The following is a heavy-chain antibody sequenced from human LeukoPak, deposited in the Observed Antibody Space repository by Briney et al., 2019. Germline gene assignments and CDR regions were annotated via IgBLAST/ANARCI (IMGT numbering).Heavy chain of an antibody. J-gene: IGHJ1*01. D-gene: IGHD2-15*01. V-gene: IGHV3-23*01. CDR3: AKDRWDIVVVVAATDEYFQH. CDR1: GFTFSSYA. Sequence: GGSLRLSCAASGFTFSSYAMSWVRQAPGKGLEWVSAISGSGGSTYYADSVKGRFTISRDNSKNTLYLQMNSLRAEDTAVYYCAKDRWDIVVVVAATDEYFQHWGQGTLVTVTS. CDR2: ISGSGGST.